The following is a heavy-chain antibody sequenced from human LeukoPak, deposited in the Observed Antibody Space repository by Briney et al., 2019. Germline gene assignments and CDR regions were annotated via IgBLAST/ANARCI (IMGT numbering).Heavy chain of an antibody. CDR2: IDPRDSYT. D-gene: IGHD6-13*01. CDR1: GYSFTSYW. J-gene: IGHJ5*02. Sequence: GESLKISCKGSGYSFTSYWIIWVRQMPGKGLEWMGRIDPRDSYTNYSPSFQGQVTISADKSISTAYLQWSSLKASDTAMYYCARQCCGIAAAGHWFDPWGQGTLVTVSS. V-gene: IGHV5-10-1*04. CDR3: ARQCCGIAAAGHWFDP.